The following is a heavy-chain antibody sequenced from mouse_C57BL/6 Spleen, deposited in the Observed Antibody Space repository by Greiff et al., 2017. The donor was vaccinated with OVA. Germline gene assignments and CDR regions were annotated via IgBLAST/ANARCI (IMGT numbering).Heavy chain of an antibody. CDR1: GYAFSSSW. Sequence: QVQLQQSGPELVKPGASVKISCKASGYAFSSSWMNWVKQRPGKGLEWIGRIYPGDGDTNYNGKFKGKATLTADKSSSTAYMQLSSLTSEDSAVXVCASYYYGSSYGAMDYWGQGTSVTVSS. CDR2: IYPGDGDT. V-gene: IGHV1-82*01. J-gene: IGHJ4*01. CDR3: ASYYYGSSYGAMDY. D-gene: IGHD1-1*01.